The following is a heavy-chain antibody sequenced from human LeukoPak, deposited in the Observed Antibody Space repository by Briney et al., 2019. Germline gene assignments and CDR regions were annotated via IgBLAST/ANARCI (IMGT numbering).Heavy chain of an antibody. V-gene: IGHV3-21*01. Sequence: GGSLRLSCAASGFTFSSYSMNWVRQAPGKGLGWVSSISGSSIYKYYADSVKGRFTISRDNAKNSLYLQMNSLRAEDTAVYYCARDFYDSSGYYYDYWGQGTLVTVSS. D-gene: IGHD3-22*01. J-gene: IGHJ4*02. CDR1: GFTFSSYS. CDR2: ISGSSIYK. CDR3: ARDFYDSSGYYYDY.